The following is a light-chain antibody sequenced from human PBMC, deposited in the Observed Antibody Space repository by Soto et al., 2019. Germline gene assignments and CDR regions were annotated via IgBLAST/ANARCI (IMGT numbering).Light chain of an antibody. J-gene: IGLJ1*01. CDR3: QTWVTGIYV. Sequence: QSVLTQSPSASASLGASVKLTCTLSSGHSSYAIAWHQQQPEKGPRYLMKLNSDGSHSKADGIPDRFSGSSSGAERYLTISSLQSEDEADYYCQTWVTGIYVFGTGTKLTVL. CDR1: SGHSSYA. V-gene: IGLV4-69*01. CDR2: LNSDGSH.